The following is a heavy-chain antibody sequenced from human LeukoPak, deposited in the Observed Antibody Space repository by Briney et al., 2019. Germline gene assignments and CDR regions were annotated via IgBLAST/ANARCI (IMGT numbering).Heavy chain of an antibody. Sequence: PSETLSLTCTVSGGSISSYYWSWIRQPPGKGLEWIGYIYYSGSTNYNPSLKSRVTISVDTSKNQFSLKLSSVTAADTAVYYCARAMVRGAAFDYWGQGTLVIVSS. J-gene: IGHJ4*02. D-gene: IGHD3-10*01. CDR3: ARAMVRGAAFDY. CDR2: IYYSGST. V-gene: IGHV4-59*01. CDR1: GGSISSYY.